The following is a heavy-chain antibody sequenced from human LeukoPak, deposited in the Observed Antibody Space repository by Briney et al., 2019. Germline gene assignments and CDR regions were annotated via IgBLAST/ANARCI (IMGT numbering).Heavy chain of an antibody. J-gene: IGHJ6*04. Sequence: GGSLRLSCAVSGFTFNSYAMNWVRQAPGKGLEWVSYISSSGSTIYYADSVKGRFTISRDNAKNSLYLQMNSLRAEDTAVYYCAELGITMIGGVWGKGTTVTISS. D-gene: IGHD3-10*02. CDR2: ISSSGSTI. V-gene: IGHV3-48*03. CDR3: AELGITMIGGV. CDR1: GFTFNSYA.